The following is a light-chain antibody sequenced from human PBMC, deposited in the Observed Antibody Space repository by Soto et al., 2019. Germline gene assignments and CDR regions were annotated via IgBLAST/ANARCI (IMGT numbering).Light chain of an antibody. CDR1: QSVSSSY. Sequence: EIVLSQSPGTLSLSPGERATLYCRASQSVSSSYLAWYQQRPGQAPRLLIYGASSRATGIPDRFSGSGSGTDFTLTISRLEPEDFAVYYCQQYGSSPPITFGQGTLLEIK. CDR2: GAS. J-gene: IGKJ5*01. V-gene: IGKV3-20*01. CDR3: QQYGSSPPIT.